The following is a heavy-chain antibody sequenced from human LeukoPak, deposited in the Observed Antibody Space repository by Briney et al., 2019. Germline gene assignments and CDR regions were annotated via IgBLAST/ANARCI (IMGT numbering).Heavy chain of an antibody. CDR2: IYYSGST. CDR3: ARGGGNPFDY. J-gene: IGHJ4*02. V-gene: IGHV4-59*01. D-gene: IGHD2-15*01. CDR1: GGSISSYY. Sequence: PSETLSLTCTVSGGSISSYYWSWIRQPPGQGMEWIGYIYYSGSTNYNPSLKSRVTISVDTSKNQFSLKLSSVTAADTAVYYSARGGGNPFDYWGQGTLVTVSS.